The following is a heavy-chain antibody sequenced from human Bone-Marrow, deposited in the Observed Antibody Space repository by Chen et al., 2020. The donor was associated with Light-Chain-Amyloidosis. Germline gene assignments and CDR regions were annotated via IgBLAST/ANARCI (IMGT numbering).Heavy chain of an antibody. D-gene: IGHD6-19*01. J-gene: IGHJ4*02. CDR2: ISDDGSSK. Sequence: QVQLVEFGGGVVQPGRSLRLSCAASGFTFSTYDMNWVRQAPGKGLEWVAFISDDGSSKYYGDSGKGRFTISRDNSKNTLYLQMNSLRVEDTAVYYCARTDTSNSGWYEGFDYWGQGTLVTVSS. CDR1: GFTFSTYD. CDR3: ARTDTSNSGWYEGFDY. V-gene: IGHV3-30*03.